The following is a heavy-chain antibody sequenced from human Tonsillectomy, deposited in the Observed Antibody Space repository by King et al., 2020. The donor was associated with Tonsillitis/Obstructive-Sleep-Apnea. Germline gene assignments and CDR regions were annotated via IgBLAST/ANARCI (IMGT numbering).Heavy chain of an antibody. CDR1: GFTFSSYA. CDR3: AKKMDIVVVPAAILDY. CDR2: ISGSGGST. J-gene: IGHJ4*02. Sequence: QLVQSGGGLVQPGGSLRLSCAASGFTFSSYAMSWVRQAPGKGLEWVSAISGSGGSTYYADSVKGRFTISRDNSKNTLYLQMNSLSAEDTAVYYCAKKMDIVVVPAAILDYWGQGTLVTVSS. V-gene: IGHV3-23*04. D-gene: IGHD2-2*02.